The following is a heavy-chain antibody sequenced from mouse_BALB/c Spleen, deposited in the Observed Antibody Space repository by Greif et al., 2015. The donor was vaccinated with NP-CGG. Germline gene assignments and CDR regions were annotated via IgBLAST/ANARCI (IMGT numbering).Heavy chain of an antibody. CDR3: ARFKTPYAMDY. J-gene: IGHJ4*01. V-gene: IGHV1-9*01. CDR2: ILPGSGST. CDR1: GYTFSSYW. Sequence: VQLQQSGAELMKPGASVKISCKATGYTFSSYWIEWVKQRPGHGLEWIGEILPGSGSTNYNEKFKGKATFTADTSSNTAYMQLSSLTSEDSAVYYCARFKTPYAMDYWGQGTSVTVSS.